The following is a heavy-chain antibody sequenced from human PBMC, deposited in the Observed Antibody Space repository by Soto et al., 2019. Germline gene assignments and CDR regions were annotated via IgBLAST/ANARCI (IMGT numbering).Heavy chain of an antibody. D-gene: IGHD6-19*01. CDR1: GFTFSTSA. Sequence: QVQLVESGGGVVQPGRSLRLSCEASGFTFSTSAMHWVRQAPGKGLEWLSVLSSDGRNYYYADSVKGRFTISRDNSKNTLYLQMNTLRAEDTAVYYCAKDAPGSGWLSDYWGQGARVTVSS. V-gene: IGHV3-30-3*02. CDR2: LSSDGRNY. J-gene: IGHJ4*02. CDR3: AKDAPGSGWLSDY.